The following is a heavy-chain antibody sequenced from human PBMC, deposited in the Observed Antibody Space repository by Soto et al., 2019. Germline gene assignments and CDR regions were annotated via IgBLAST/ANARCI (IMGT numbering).Heavy chain of an antibody. V-gene: IGHV1-69*02. CDR1: GGTFSSYT. Sequence: VQLVQSGAEVKKPGSSVKVSCKASGGTFSSYTISWVRQAPGQGLEGMGRIIPILGIANYAQKFPGRVRITLDKPTSRAYMELSSLRSEETAVYYCARSGVNGYILGQDNWFDPWGQGTLVTVSS. CDR3: ARSGVNGYILGQDNWFDP. CDR2: IIPILGIA. D-gene: IGHD5-18*01. J-gene: IGHJ5*02.